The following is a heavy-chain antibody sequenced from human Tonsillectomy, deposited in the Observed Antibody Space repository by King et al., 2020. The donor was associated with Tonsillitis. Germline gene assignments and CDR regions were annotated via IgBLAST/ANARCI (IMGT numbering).Heavy chain of an antibody. CDR2: ISSSSSYI. CDR3: ARERKYSSSWPDAFDI. Sequence: VQLVESGGGLVKPGGSLRLSCAASGFTFSSYSMNWVRQAPGKGLEWVSSISSSSSYIYYADSVKGRFTISRDNAKNSLYLQMNSLRAEDTAVYYCARERKYSSSWPDAFDIWGQGKMVTVSS. D-gene: IGHD6-13*01. J-gene: IGHJ3*02. CDR1: GFTFSSYS. V-gene: IGHV3-21*01.